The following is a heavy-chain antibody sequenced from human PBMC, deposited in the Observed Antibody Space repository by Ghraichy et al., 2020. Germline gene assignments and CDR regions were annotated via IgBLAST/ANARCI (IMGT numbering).Heavy chain of an antibody. CDR2: LSGSGVST. D-gene: IGHD3-10*01. CDR3: AKHPAVGSYYYMDV. Sequence: LSLTCAASGFTFSSYAMSWVRQAPGKGLEWVSALSGSGVSTYYADSVKGRFTISRDNAKNTLFLQMSSLRAEETAIYYCAKHPAVGSYYYMDVWGKGTTVTVSS. CDR1: GFTFSSYA. J-gene: IGHJ6*03. V-gene: IGHV3-23*01.